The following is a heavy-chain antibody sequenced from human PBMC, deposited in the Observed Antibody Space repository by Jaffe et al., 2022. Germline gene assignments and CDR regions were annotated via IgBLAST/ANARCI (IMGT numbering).Heavy chain of an antibody. Sequence: EVQLVESGGGLVQPGGSLRLSCAASGFTFSSYEMNWVRQAPGKGLEWVSYISSSGSTIYYADSVKGRFTISRDNAKNSLYLQMNSLRAEDTAVYYCARDTSGGYDSRDPQDAFDIWGQGTMVTVSS. V-gene: IGHV3-48*03. CDR2: ISSSGSTI. D-gene: IGHD5-12*01. J-gene: IGHJ3*02. CDR1: GFTFSSYE. CDR3: ARDTSGGYDSRDPQDAFDI.